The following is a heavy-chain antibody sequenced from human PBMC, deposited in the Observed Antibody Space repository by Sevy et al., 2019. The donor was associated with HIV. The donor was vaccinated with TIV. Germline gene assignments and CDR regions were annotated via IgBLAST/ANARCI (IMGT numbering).Heavy chain of an antibody. J-gene: IGHJ4*02. CDR3: AKGSSPSRPYYFDY. V-gene: IGHV3-23*01. CDR1: GFTFGSYA. Sequence: GESLKISCAASGFTFGSYAMSWVRQTPGKGLEWVSAITNSGGDTYHADSVKGRFTISRDNSKNTLYLQMDSLRAEDTAVYYCAKGSSPSRPYYFDYWGQGTLVTVSS. CDR2: ITNSGGDT.